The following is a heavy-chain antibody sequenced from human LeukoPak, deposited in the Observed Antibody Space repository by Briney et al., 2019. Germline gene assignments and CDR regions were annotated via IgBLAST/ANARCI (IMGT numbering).Heavy chain of an antibody. CDR3: ARESGGGGQGFDY. D-gene: IGHD2-15*01. J-gene: IGHJ4*02. CDR1: GFTFSSYW. V-gene: IGHV3-74*01. Sequence: GGSLRLSCAASGFTFSSYWMHWVRQTPGKGPVWVSRIDSDGSNTRYADSVKGRFTISTDNAKNTLYLQMNSLRVEDTAVYYCARESGGGGQGFDYWGQGTLSPSPQ. CDR2: IDSDGSNT.